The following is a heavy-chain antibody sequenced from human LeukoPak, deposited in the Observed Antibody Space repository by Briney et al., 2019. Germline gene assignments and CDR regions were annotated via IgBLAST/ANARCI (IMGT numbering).Heavy chain of an antibody. D-gene: IGHD3-10*01. V-gene: IGHV4-39*01. Sequence: PSETLSLTCTVSGGSISSCSYYWGWIRQPPGKGLEWIGSIYYSGSTYYNPSLKSRVTISVDTSKNQFSLKLSSVTAADTAVYYCARLADITMVRGVGWFDSWGQGTLVTVSS. J-gene: IGHJ5*01. CDR2: IYYSGST. CDR3: ARLADITMVRGVGWFDS. CDR1: GGSISSCSYY.